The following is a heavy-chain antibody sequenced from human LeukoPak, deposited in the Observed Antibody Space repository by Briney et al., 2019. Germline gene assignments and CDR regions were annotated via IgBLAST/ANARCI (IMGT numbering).Heavy chain of an antibody. J-gene: IGHJ4*02. CDR2: IIPIFGTA. CDR1: GGTFSSYA. CDR3: ASQTWGIAAAGTADY. Sequence: SVKVSCKASGGTFSSYAISWVRQAPGQGLEWMGGIIPIFGTANYAQKFQGRVTITTDESTGTAYMELSSLRSEDTAVYYCASQTWGIAAAGTADYWGQGTLVTVSS. V-gene: IGHV1-69*05. D-gene: IGHD6-13*01.